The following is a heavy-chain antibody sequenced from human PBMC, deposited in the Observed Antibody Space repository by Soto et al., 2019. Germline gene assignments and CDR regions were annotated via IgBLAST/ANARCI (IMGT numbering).Heavy chain of an antibody. J-gene: IGHJ6*02. CDR3: ARAYSGRLPRRADYYYAMDF. Sequence: GGSLRLSCAASAFTLSAYDMHWVRQPNGKGLEWVSALGAADDPYYLGSVKGRFTISRENAKNSLYLQMNNLRAGDTAVYYCARAYSGRLPRRADYYYAMDFWGQGTTVTVSS. V-gene: IGHV3-13*05. CDR1: AFTLSAYD. D-gene: IGHD2-15*01. CDR2: LGAADDP.